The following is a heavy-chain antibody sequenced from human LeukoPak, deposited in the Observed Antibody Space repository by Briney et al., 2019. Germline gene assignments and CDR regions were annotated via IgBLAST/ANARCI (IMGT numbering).Heavy chain of an antibody. CDR3: ARDRGGFDS. V-gene: IGHV6-1*01. Sequence: PSQTLSLTCNISGDSVSSHTAAWNWIRQSPSRGLEWLGRTYYRSTWSTDYAVSVQSRITINPDTSRNHFSLQLSPVTPEDTAVYYCARDRGGFDSWGQGTLVTVSS. CDR2: TYYRSTWST. J-gene: IGHJ5*01. CDR1: GDSVSSHTAA. D-gene: IGHD3-10*01.